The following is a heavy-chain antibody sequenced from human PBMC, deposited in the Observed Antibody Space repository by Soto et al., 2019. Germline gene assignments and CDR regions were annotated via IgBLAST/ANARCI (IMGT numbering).Heavy chain of an antibody. D-gene: IGHD6-6*01. CDR1: GFAFSSHP. J-gene: IGHJ3*02. Sequence: VQLLESGGDLVHPGGSLRLSCAASGFAFSSHPMSWVRQAPERGLGWVSGISDSGGLTYNADSVKGRFTISRDNSKNTLYLQMNSLRAEDTALYYCARRAFGSSRSFDIWGQGTMVTVSS. V-gene: IGHV3-23*01. CDR3: ARRAFGSSRSFDI. CDR2: ISDSGGLT.